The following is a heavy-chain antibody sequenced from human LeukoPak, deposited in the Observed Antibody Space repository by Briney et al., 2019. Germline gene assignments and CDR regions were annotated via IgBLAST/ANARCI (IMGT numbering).Heavy chain of an antibody. J-gene: IGHJ4*02. V-gene: IGHV1-46*01. CDR3: AREGRGSYYFDY. D-gene: IGHD1-26*01. Sequence: ASVTVSFTASGYTFTIYYMHWVRQAPGQGLEWMGIINPSGGSTSYAQKFQGRVTMTRDTSTSTVYMELSSLRSEDTAVYYCAREGRGSYYFDYRGQGTLVTVSS. CDR1: GYTFTIYY. CDR2: INPSGGST.